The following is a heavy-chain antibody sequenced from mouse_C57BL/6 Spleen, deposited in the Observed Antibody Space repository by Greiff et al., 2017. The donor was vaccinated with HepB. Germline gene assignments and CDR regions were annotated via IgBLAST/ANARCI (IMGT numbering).Heavy chain of an antibody. D-gene: IGHD2-4*01. CDR1: GFTFSSYA. J-gene: IGHJ2*01. CDR2: ISDGGSYT. Sequence: EVKLMESGGGLVKPGGSLKLSCAASGFTFSSYAMSWVRQTPEKRLEWVATISDGGSYTYYPDNVKGRLTISRDNAKNNLYLQMSHLKSEDTAMYYCAREDYDYDGGYYFDYWGQGTTLTVSS. CDR3: AREDYDYDGGYYFDY. V-gene: IGHV5-4*01.